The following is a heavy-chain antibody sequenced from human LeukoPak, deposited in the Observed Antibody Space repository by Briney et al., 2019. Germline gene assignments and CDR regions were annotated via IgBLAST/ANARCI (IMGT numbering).Heavy chain of an antibody. Sequence: SETLSLTCAVSGGSILTTNWWSWVRQPPGKELEWIGEVHLSGASNYNPSLKSRVSMSIDKSRNQLSLELTSVTAADTAIYYCARESGAFSPFGFWGQGTLVTVSS. CDR3: ARESGAFSPFGF. CDR2: VHLSGAS. V-gene: IGHV4-4*02. D-gene: IGHD1-26*01. J-gene: IGHJ4*02. CDR1: GGSILTTNW.